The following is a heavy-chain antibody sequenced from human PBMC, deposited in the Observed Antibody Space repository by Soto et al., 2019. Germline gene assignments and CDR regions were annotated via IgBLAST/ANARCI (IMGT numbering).Heavy chain of an antibody. J-gene: IGHJ4*02. V-gene: IGHV1-18*04. Sequence: QVQLVQSGAEVRKPGASVKVSCQGFGYSFSNYGVHWVRQAPGQGLEWMGWINPYNGNRNYAQKFEDRVTMTAVASTATLYLELRSLNSDDTATYYCTSDRLRGYDNSGFYSWGQGSLVTVSS. CDR2: INPYNGNR. CDR1: GYSFSNYG. D-gene: IGHD3-22*01. CDR3: TSDRLRGYDNSGFYS.